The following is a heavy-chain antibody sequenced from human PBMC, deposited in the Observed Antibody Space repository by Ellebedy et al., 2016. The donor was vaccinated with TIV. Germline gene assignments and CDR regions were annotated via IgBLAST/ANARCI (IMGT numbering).Heavy chain of an antibody. Sequence: GESLKISXAASGFTFSSYAMSWVRQAPGKGLEWFSAISGSGGSTYYADSVKGRFTISRDNSKNTLYLQMNSLRAEDTAVYYCAKQACQTRRVRGCSSTGLTPDYWGQGTLVTVSS. CDR3: AKQACQTRRVRGCSSTGLTPDY. CDR2: ISGSGGST. V-gene: IGHV3-23*01. J-gene: IGHJ4*02. CDR1: GFTFSSYA. D-gene: IGHD2-2*01.